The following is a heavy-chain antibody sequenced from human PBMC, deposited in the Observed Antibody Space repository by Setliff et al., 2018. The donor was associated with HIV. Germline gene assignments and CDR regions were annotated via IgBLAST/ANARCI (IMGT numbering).Heavy chain of an antibody. V-gene: IGHV4-39*02. CDR3: ARDGGSSGGYFVLGYSDS. D-gene: IGHD6-19*01. Sequence: KPSETLSLTCTVSGGSTDSGSYYWAWIRQPPGKGLEWIGSMYYTGSTYYNPSLKSRVTISIDTSKNQFSLKLNAVTAAETAMYYCARDGGSSGGYFVLGYSDSWGPGTLVTVSS. J-gene: IGHJ4*02. CDR2: MYYTGST. CDR1: GGSTDSGSYY.